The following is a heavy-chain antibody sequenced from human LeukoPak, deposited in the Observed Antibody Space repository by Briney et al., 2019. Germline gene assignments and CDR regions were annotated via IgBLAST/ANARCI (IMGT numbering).Heavy chain of an antibody. CDR3: AKAPYYYDSSGYS. CDR1: GFTFSSYA. CDR2: ITGSGGNT. D-gene: IGHD3-22*01. Sequence: GGSLRLSCAASGFTFSSYAMSWVRQAPGKGLEWVSAITGSGGNTYYADSVKGRFTISRDNSKNTLYLQMNSLRAEDTAVYYCAKAPYYYDSSGYSWGQGTLVTVSS. J-gene: IGHJ5*02. V-gene: IGHV3-23*01.